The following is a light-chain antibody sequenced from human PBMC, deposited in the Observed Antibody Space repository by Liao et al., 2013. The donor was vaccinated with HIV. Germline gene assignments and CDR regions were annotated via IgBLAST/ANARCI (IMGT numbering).Light chain of an antibody. CDR3: QAWDSSTVV. J-gene: IGLJ2*01. Sequence: SYVLTQPPSVSVAPGKTATVSCGGRNIGSKSVHWYQQKPGQAPVVVIYYDSDRPSGIPERFSGSNSGNTATLTISGTQAMDEADYYCQAWDSSTVVFGGGTKLTVL. CDR1: NIGSKS. CDR2: YDS. V-gene: IGLV3-21*01.